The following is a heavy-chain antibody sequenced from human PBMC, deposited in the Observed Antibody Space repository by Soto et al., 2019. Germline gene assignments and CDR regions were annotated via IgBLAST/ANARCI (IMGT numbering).Heavy chain of an antibody. V-gene: IGHV1-3*04. CDR1: GYVFTSFA. Sequence: SVKLAWKTSGYVFTSFAIHWMRQAPGQGPEWMGWINTGNGDSKYSEKFQDRVTITRDTSATTAYMELSSLISEDTAVYYCAICITRAMPVVVQ. CDR2: INTGNGDS. J-gene: IGHJ1*01. D-gene: IGHD2-2*01. CDR3: AICITRAMPVVVQ.